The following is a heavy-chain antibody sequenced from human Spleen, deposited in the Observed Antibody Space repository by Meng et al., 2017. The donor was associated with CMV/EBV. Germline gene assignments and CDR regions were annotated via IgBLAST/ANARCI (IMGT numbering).Heavy chain of an antibody. CDR1: GGSISISTW. CDR2: IYHSGGT. V-gene: IGHV4-4*02. Sequence: QMQLQEPGPGVVKPSGTLSLTCAVSGGSISISTWWSWVRQPPGKGLEWIGEIYHSGGTNYNPSLRGRVTISLDKSKNQFSPTLRSVTAADTAVYYCARDPYATGWAGWGQGTLVTVSS. CDR3: ARDPYATGWAG. J-gene: IGHJ4*02. D-gene: IGHD6-19*01.